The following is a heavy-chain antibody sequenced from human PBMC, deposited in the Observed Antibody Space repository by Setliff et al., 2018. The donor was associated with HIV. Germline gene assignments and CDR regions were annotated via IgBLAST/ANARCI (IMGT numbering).Heavy chain of an antibody. CDR2: INPNSGGT. V-gene: IGHV1-2*02. Sequence: ASVKVSCKAYGYTFTAYYMHWVRQAPGQGLEWMGWINPNSGGTNYAQKFRGRVTMTRDTSINTAHMYLSSLRSDDTAIYFCARGTDFWSGSSNFDYWGQGTQVTVAS. J-gene: IGHJ4*02. D-gene: IGHD3-3*01. CDR3: ARGTDFWSGSSNFDY. CDR1: GYTFTAYY.